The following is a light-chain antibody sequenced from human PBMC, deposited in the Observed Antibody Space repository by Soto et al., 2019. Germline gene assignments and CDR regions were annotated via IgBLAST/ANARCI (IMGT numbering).Light chain of an antibody. CDR1: SSDVGSYNV. CDR3: CSYAGTTTFYV. Sequence: QSALTQPASVSGSPGQSITISCTGTSSDVGSYNVVSWYQQHPGKAPKLMIYEVSKRPSGVSNRFSGSKSGNTASLTISGLQAEDEADYYCCSYAGTTTFYVFGAGNKLTVL. CDR2: EVS. J-gene: IGLJ1*01. V-gene: IGLV2-23*02.